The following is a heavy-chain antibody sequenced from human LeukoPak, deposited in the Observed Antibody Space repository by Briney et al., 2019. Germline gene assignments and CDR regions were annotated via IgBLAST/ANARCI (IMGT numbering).Heavy chain of an antibody. D-gene: IGHD5-12*01. J-gene: IGHJ4*02. CDR3: AKDGGISGCDY. CDR2: ISDSGGST. V-gene: IGHV3-23*01. CDR1: RFTFSSYA. Sequence: SGGSLRLSCAASRFTFSSYATSWVRQAPGKGLEWVSAISDSGGSTYYADSVKGRFTISRDNAKNSLYLQMNSLRAEDTALYYCAKDGGISGCDYWGQGTLVTVSS.